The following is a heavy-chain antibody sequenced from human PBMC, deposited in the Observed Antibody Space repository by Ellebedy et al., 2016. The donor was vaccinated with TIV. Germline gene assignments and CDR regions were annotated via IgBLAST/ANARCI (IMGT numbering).Heavy chain of an antibody. Sequence: GESLKISCAASGFIFSSYGMHWVRQAPGKGLEWVAVIWYDGSNEYYADSVKGRFTIFRDNSKNMLNLQMHSLRAEDTAVYYCARDAGSNWYGPLDYWGQGTLVTVSS. D-gene: IGHD6-13*01. CDR3: ARDAGSNWYGPLDY. J-gene: IGHJ4*02. CDR1: GFIFSSYG. V-gene: IGHV3-33*08. CDR2: IWYDGSNE.